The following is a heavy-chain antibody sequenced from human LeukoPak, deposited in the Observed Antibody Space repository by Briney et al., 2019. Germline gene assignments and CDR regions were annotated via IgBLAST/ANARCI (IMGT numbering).Heavy chain of an antibody. Sequence: SETLSLTCAVYGGSFSPYCWSWIRQPPGRGLEWIGEINHSGSTNYNPSLKSRVTISVDTSKNQFSLRLSSVTAADTAVYYCARGGFYCGGDCYVDYWGQGTLVTVSS. CDR2: INHSGST. CDR1: GGSFSPYC. J-gene: IGHJ4*02. V-gene: IGHV4-34*01. D-gene: IGHD2-21*02. CDR3: ARGGFYCGGDCYVDY.